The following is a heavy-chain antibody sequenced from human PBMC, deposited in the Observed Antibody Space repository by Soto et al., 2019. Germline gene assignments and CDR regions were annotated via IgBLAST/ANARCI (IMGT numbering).Heavy chain of an antibody. D-gene: IGHD1-26*01. Sequence: PGESLKISCKGSGYSFTSYWISRVRQMPGKGLEWMGRVDPSDSYTNYSPSFQGHVTISADKSISTAYLQWSSLKASDTAMYYCARGSGSYFLYYYYGMDVWGQGTTVTVSS. CDR1: GYSFTSYW. CDR3: ARGSGSYFLYYYYGMDV. J-gene: IGHJ6*02. CDR2: VDPSDSYT. V-gene: IGHV5-10-1*01.